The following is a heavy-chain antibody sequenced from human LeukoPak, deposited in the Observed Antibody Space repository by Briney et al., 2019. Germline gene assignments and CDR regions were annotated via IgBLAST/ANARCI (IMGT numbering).Heavy chain of an antibody. CDR2: ISYDGSNK. D-gene: IGHD3-9*01. Sequence: PGGSLTLFCAASGFTFSSYAIQWLRQAAGRGVEWVAVISYDGSNKYYADSVKGRFTISRGNSKNTLYLQMNSLRAEDTAVYYCARDKADYDIFTCYWYNWFDPWGQGTLVTVSS. V-gene: IGHV3-30*04. CDR1: GFTFSSYA. J-gene: IGHJ5*02. CDR3: ARDKADYDIFTCYWYNWFDP.